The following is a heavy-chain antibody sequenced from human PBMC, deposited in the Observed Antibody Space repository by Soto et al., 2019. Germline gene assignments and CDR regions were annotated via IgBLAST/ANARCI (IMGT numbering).Heavy chain of an antibody. CDR2: ISRSHSAI. J-gene: IGHJ4*02. D-gene: IGHD5-12*01. CDR3: ATEGPNGYIPYYIDT. CDR1: GFSLSNSG. V-gene: IGHV3-48*02. Sequence: GGSLRLSCSASGFSLSNSGMFWVRQAPGKGLEWISYISRSHSAIYYADSVKGRFTMSRDNAKNSLFLQMNSLRDEDRAVYYCATEGPNGYIPYYIDTWGQGVPVTVSS.